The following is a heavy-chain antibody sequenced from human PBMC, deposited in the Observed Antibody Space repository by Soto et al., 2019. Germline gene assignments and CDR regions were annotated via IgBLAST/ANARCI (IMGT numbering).Heavy chain of an antibody. J-gene: IGHJ4*02. CDR2: IYADSGT. V-gene: IGHV3-53*02. Sequence: EVQLVESGGGLIQPGGSLRLSCAVSGFTVSSSYMSWVRQTPQKGLEWISIIYADSGTFYADSVKGRFTISRDNPKNILYLQMNSLRGEDTAVYYCASFSKALGRGVYVGSPDYWGQGTLVTVSS. CDR3: ASFSKALGRGVYVGSPDY. CDR1: GFTVSSSY. D-gene: IGHD1-26*01.